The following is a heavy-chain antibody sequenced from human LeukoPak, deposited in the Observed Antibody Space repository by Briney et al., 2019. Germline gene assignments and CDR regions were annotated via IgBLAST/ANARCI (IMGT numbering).Heavy chain of an antibody. D-gene: IGHD6-13*01. CDR1: GFIFSDFY. CDR2: ISISGTTT. J-gene: IGHJ4*02. CDR3: AKDILAAGLFFDY. V-gene: IGHV3-11*01. Sequence: GGSLRLSCAASGFIFSDFYMGWIRQAPGKGLEWVSYISISGTTTNYADSVKGRFTISRDDARNSLYLQMNSLRAEDTAVYYCAKDILAAGLFFDYWGQGTLVTVPS.